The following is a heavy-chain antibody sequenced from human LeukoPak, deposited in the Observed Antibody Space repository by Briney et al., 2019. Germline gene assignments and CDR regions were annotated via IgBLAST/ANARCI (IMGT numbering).Heavy chain of an antibody. CDR2: IKSDGKT. CDR1: GFTFSRYW. V-gene: IGHV3-74*01. J-gene: IGHJ1*01. Sequence: GGSLRLSCEASGFTFSRYWMHWVRQAPGKGLVWVSRIKSDGKTNYADSVKGRFTVSRDNAKNTVSLQMDSLRAEDTGVYYCARAPSEVGGYYPEYFRHWGQGTLVTVSS. D-gene: IGHD3-22*01. CDR3: ARAPSEVGGYYPEYFRH.